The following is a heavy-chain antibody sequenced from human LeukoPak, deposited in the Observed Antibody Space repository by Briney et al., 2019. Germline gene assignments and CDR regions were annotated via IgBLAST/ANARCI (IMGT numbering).Heavy chain of an antibody. J-gene: IGHJ4*02. V-gene: IGHV1-24*01. CDR3: ATSYDSSGYYPYY. D-gene: IGHD3-22*01. Sequence: GASVKVSCKVSGYTLTELSMHWVRQAPGKGLEWMGGFDPEDGETIYAQKFQGRVTMTEDTPTDTAYMELSSLRSEDTAVYYCATSYDSSGYYPYYWGQGTLVTVSS. CDR1: GYTLTELS. CDR2: FDPEDGET.